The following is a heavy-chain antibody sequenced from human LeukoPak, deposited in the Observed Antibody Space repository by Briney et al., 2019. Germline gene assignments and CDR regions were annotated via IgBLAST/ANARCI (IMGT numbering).Heavy chain of an antibody. CDR2: ISGSGGDT. D-gene: IGHD5-18*01. J-gene: IGHJ4*02. CDR3: AKSSGGHSYGPRLFDY. V-gene: IGHV3-23*01. CDR1: GFTFSNYV. Sequence: GGSLRLSCAASGFTFSNYVMSWVRQAPGKGLEWVSAISGSGGDTYYADSVKGRFTISRDNSKNTLYLQMNSLSAEDTAVYYCAKSSGGHSYGPRLFDYWGQGTLVTVSS.